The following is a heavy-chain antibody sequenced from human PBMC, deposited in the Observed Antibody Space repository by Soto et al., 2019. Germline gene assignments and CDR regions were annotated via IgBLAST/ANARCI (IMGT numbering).Heavy chain of an antibody. D-gene: IGHD3-10*01. J-gene: IGHJ1*01. Sequence: SVKVSCKDSGYIFITYGISWVRQAPGQGLEWMGRISPYNGNTNYAQNLQGRVTMTTDTSTSTAYMELRSLRPDDTAVYYCARDLHGSGGYYTEHWGPGTQFTVSS. CDR2: ISPYNGNT. CDR3: ARDLHGSGGYYTEH. CDR1: GYIFITYG. V-gene: IGHV1-18*01.